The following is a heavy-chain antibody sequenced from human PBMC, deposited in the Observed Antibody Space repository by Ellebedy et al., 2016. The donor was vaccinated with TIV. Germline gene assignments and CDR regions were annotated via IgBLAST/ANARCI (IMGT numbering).Heavy chain of an antibody. CDR2: IWDDGSVK. J-gene: IGHJ4*02. CDR3: ATATSHCRSSACNPGGY. Sequence: GGSLRLXXAASGFSFSDYDIHWVRQTPGKGLEWVAGIWDDGSVKYYADSVKGRSTVSRDNSKNTLYLQMNSLRSEDTALYFCATATSHCRSSACNPGGYWGQGTLVTVSS. V-gene: IGHV3-33*01. D-gene: IGHD2-15*01. CDR1: GFSFSDYD.